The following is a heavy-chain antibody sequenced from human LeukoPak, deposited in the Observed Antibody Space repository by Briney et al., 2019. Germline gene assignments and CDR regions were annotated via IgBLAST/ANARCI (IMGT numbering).Heavy chain of an antibody. CDR2: VFYSGST. J-gene: IGHJ4*02. Sequence: SEALSLTCTVSGGSISSYYWSWIRQSPGRGLEWIGYVFYSGSTNYNPSLKSRVTMSVDTSKNQFSLRLNSVTAADTAVYYCARGKGGYDPFDYWGQGTLVTVSS. D-gene: IGHD5-12*01. CDR3: ARGKGGYDPFDY. V-gene: IGHV4-59*01. CDR1: GGSISSYY.